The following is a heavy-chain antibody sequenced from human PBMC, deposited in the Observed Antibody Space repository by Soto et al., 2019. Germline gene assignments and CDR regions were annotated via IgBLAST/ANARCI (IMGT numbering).Heavy chain of an antibody. J-gene: IGHJ5*02. CDR1: GGSISSGGYS. Sequence: SETLSLTCAVSGGSISSGGYSWSWIRQPPGKGLEWIGYIYHSGSTYYNPSLKSRVTISVDRSKNQFSLKLSSVTAADTAVYYCARVRGTVTKLELRGSNWFDPWGQGTLVTVSS. D-gene: IGHD1-7*01. CDR2: IYHSGST. CDR3: ARVRGTVTKLELRGSNWFDP. V-gene: IGHV4-30-2*01.